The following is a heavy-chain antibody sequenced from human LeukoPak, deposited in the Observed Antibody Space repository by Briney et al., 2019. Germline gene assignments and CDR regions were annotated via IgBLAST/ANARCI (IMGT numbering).Heavy chain of an antibody. CDR1: GGSTTDYY. CDR2: IQSLVST. CDR3: ARQGVGPLQFHFDL. V-gene: IGHV4-59*08. J-gene: IGHJ4*02. D-gene: IGHD1-26*01. Sequence: SETLSLTCTLSGGSTTDYYWSCIRQPPGNGLEWIGYIQSLVSTTYNTSLKSRVTISVDTSKEQFSLKVTYVTAADRAVYYCARQGVGPLQFHFDLWGQGTLDTVSS.